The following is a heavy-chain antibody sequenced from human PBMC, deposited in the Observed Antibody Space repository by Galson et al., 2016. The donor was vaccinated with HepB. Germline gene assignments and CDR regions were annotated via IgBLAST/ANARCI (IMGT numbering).Heavy chain of an antibody. J-gene: IGHJ4*02. CDR2: ISGDGAP. V-gene: IGHV3-23*01. Sequence: SLRLSCAASGFTFSSYAMSWVRQAPGKGLEWVSSISGDGAPYYVDSMKGRFTTSRDNSKDTLYLQMISLRAEDTAVYYCARDRGFYSSTWDRGQGTLVTVSS. CDR3: ARDRGFYSSTWD. CDR1: GFTFSSYA. D-gene: IGHD2-2*01.